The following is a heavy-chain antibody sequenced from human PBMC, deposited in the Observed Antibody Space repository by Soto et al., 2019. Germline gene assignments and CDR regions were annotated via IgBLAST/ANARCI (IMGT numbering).Heavy chain of an antibody. D-gene: IGHD2-2*01. CDR3: ARTKDIVVVPAAPVALLY. CDR2: IIPIFGTA. V-gene: IGHV1-69*13. Sequence: SVKVSCKASGGTFSSYAISWVRQAPGQGLEWMGGIIPIFGTANYAQKFQGRVTITADESTSTAYMELSSLRSEDTAVYYCARTKDIVVVPAAPVALLYWGQGTLVTVSS. CDR1: GGTFSSYA. J-gene: IGHJ4*02.